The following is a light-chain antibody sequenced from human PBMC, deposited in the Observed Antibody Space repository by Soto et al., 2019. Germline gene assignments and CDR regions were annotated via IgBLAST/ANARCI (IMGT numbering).Light chain of an antibody. CDR3: QQYNKWPPYT. CDR1: QSIFYSSNNKNY. J-gene: IGKJ2*01. CDR2: WAS. Sequence: DIVMTQSPDSLAVSLGERATINCKSSQSIFYSSNNKNYLTWYQQKPGQPPKLLIYWASTRESGVPDRFSGSGSGTDFTLTISSLQSEDFAVYFCQQYNKWPPYTFGQGTKLEIK. V-gene: IGKV4-1*01.